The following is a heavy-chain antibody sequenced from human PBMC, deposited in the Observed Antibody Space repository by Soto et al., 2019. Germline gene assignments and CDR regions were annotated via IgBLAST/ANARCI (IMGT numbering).Heavy chain of an antibody. CDR2: IIPIFGTA. CDR3: ARELDVDTVMVTEGYYYYGMDV. V-gene: IGHV1-69*12. D-gene: IGHD5-18*01. J-gene: IGHJ6*02. Sequence: QVQLVQSGAEVKKPGSSVKVSCKASGGTFSSYVISWVRQAPGQGLEWMGGIIPIFGTAKYAQKFQGRVTITADESTSTAYMELSSLRSEDTAVYYCARELDVDTVMVTEGYYYYGMDVWGQGTTVTVSS. CDR1: GGTFSSYV.